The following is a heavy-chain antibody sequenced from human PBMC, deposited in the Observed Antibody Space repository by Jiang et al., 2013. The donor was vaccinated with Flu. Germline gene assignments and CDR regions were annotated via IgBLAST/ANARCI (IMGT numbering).Heavy chain of an antibody. Sequence: VQLVESGGGVVQPGRSLRLSCAASGFTFSSYAMHWVRQAPGKGLEWVAVISYDGSNKYYADSVKGRFTISRDNSKNTLYLQMSSLRAEDTAVYYCARERACDHFPVAVVTPIHQGFCWFDPWGQGTLVTVSS. J-gene: IGHJ5*02. CDR2: ISYDGSNK. V-gene: IGHV3-30*15. CDR1: GFTFSSYA. D-gene: IGHD4-23*01. CDR3: ARERACDHFPVAVVTPIHQGFCWFDP.